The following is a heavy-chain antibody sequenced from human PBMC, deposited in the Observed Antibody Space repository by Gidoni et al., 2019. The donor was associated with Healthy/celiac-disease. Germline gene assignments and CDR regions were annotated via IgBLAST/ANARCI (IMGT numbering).Heavy chain of an antibody. V-gene: IGHV4-34*01. Sequence: QVPLQQWGAGLLTPSETLSLPCAVYGGSFCGSYWSWIRQPPGKGREWIGEINHSGSTNYNPSLKSRVTISVDTSKNQFSLKLSSVTAADTAVYYGARGLALNYWGQGTLVTVSS. CDR1: GGSFCGSY. CDR2: INHSGST. J-gene: IGHJ4*02. CDR3: ARGLALNY.